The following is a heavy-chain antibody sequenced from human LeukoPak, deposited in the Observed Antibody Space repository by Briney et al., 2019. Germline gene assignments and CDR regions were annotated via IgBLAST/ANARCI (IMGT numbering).Heavy chain of an antibody. CDR2: ISYDGRNK. CDR3: ARDSVTTGHYFAY. D-gene: IGHD4-17*01. V-gene: IGHV3-30*04. CDR1: GFTFSSYA. Sequence: GGSLRLCCAASGFTFSSYAMHWVRQALGKGLVWVAVISYDGRNKYYADSVKGRFTISTDNSKNTLYMQMNSLRAEDTAVYYCARDSVTTGHYFAYWGQGTLVTVSS. J-gene: IGHJ4*02.